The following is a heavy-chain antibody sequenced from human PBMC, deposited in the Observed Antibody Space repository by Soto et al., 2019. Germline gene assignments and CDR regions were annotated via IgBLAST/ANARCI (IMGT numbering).Heavy chain of an antibody. D-gene: IGHD2-8*02. CDR3: AREYSLAVLAPGY. Sequence: QVLLVESGGGVVQPGTSLRLSCAASQFTFSSYAMHWVRQAPGKGLEWVAVISNDGSNKQYADSVKGRFTISRDNSKNTLYLQMSGLRAEDTAVYYCAREYSLAVLAPGYWGQGIRVTVSS. CDR1: QFTFSSYA. CDR2: ISNDGSNK. V-gene: IGHV3-30*03. J-gene: IGHJ4*02.